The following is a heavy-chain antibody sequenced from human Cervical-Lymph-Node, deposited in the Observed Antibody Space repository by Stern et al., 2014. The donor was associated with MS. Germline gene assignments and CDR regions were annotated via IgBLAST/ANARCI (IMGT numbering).Heavy chain of an antibody. Sequence: QLQLQESGPGLVKPSETLSLTCTVSGGSIRNYYWSWIRQPPGKGLEWIGYIYYSGSTNSNPSLKSRVTLSAAPSKTLLPLKLPSVTAADTAVYYCATFFRSGSSYYFDYWGQGTLVTVAS. CDR2: IYYSGST. CDR3: ATFFRSGSSYYFDY. V-gene: IGHV4-59*08. CDR1: GGSIRNYY. J-gene: IGHJ4*02. D-gene: IGHD5-12*01.